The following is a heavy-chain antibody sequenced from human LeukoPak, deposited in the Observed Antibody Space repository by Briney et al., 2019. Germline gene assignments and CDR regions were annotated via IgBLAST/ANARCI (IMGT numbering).Heavy chain of an antibody. V-gene: IGHV3-23*01. CDR2: ISGSGGST. CDR3: AKRPPYSGYEAHFDY. D-gene: IGHD5-12*01. Sequence: PGGSLRLSXAASGFTFSSYAMSWVRQAPGKGLEWVSAISGSGGSTYYADSVKGRFTISRDNSKNTLYLQMNSLRAEDTAVYYCAKRPPYSGYEAHFDYWGQGTLVTVSS. J-gene: IGHJ4*02. CDR1: GFTFSSYA.